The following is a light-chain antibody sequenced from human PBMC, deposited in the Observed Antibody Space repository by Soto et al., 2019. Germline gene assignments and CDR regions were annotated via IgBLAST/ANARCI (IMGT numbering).Light chain of an antibody. CDR2: GAS. J-gene: IGKJ1*01. Sequence: EVVMTQSPATLSVSPGERATLSCRASQSVNANLAWYQQKPGQAPRLLIHGASNRATGIPARFGGSGFGTEFILPISSLQSEDFAVYYGQQYNTWLWTFGQGTKVEI. CDR1: QSVNAN. CDR3: QQYNTWLWT. V-gene: IGKV3-15*01.